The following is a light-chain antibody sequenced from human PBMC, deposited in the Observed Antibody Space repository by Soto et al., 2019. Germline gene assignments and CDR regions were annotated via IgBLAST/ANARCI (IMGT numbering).Light chain of an antibody. CDR2: KAS. Sequence: DIQMTQSPSTLSASVGDRVTITCRASQSISPWLAWYQQKPGKAPKLLINKASILQNGVPSRFSGSGSGTEFTLTISRLQPDDFATYYCQQYHTNWTFGQGTKVDIK. CDR1: QSISPW. CDR3: QQYHTNWT. J-gene: IGKJ1*01. V-gene: IGKV1-5*03.